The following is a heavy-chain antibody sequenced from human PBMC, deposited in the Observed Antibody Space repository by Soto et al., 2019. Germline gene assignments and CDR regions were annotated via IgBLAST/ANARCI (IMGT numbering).Heavy chain of an antibody. V-gene: IGHV1-3*01. Sequence: QVPLVQSGAEVKKPGASVKVSCKASGYTFTSYAMHWVRQAPGQRLEWMGWINAGNGNTKYSQKFQGRVTITRDTSASTAYMELSSLRSEDTAVYYCARLSGSHAARDYWGQGTLVTVSS. CDR1: GYTFTSYA. J-gene: IGHJ4*02. CDR2: INAGNGNT. D-gene: IGHD1-26*01. CDR3: ARLSGSHAARDY.